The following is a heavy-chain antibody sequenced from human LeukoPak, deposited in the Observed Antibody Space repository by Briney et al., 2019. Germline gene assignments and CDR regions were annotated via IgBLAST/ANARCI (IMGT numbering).Heavy chain of an antibody. D-gene: IGHD3-22*01. CDR1: GFTFSSYE. J-gene: IGHJ4*02. CDR2: ISSSGSTI. V-gene: IGHV3-48*03. Sequence: PGGSLRLSCAASGFTFSSYEMNWVRQAPGKGLEWVSYISSSGSTIYYADSVKGRFTISRDNAKNSLYLQMNSLRAEDMALYYCAKAISYDSSAPDYWGQGTLVTVSS. CDR3: AKAISYDSSAPDY.